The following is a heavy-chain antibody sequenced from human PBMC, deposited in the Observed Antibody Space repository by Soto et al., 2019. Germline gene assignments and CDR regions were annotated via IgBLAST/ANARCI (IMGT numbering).Heavy chain of an antibody. CDR3: ARQVEDGYSFAYHY. V-gene: IGHV5-51*01. J-gene: IGHJ4*02. D-gene: IGHD5-18*01. CDR1: GYSFASYW. CDR2: IYPGDSDT. Sequence: LKISCKGSGYSFASYWIGLVRQMPGKGLEWMGIIYPGDSDTRYSPSFQGQVTISADKSISTAYLHWSSLKASDSAMYYCARQVEDGYSFAYHYWGQGTQVTVSS.